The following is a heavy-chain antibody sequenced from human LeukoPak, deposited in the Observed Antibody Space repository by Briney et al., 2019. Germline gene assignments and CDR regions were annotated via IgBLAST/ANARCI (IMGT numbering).Heavy chain of an antibody. Sequence: ASVKVSCKASGYTFTSYYMHWVRQAPGQGLEWMGIINPSGGSTSYAQKFQGRVTMTRDTSTSTVYMELSSLRSEDTAVYYCARDGYGSGSYYNYYYFDYWGQGTLVTVSS. CDR2: INPSGGST. J-gene: IGHJ4*02. V-gene: IGHV1-46*01. CDR1: GYTFTSYY. CDR3: ARDGYGSGSYYNYYYFDY. D-gene: IGHD3-10*01.